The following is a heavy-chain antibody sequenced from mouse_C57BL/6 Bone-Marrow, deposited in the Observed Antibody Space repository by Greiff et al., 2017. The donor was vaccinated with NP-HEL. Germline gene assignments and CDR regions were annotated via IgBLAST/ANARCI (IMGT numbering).Heavy chain of an antibody. V-gene: IGHV14-4*01. CDR2: IDPENGDT. CDR1: GFNIKDDY. Sequence: VHVKQSGAELVRPGASVTLSCTASGFNIKDDYMHWVKQRPEQGLEWIGWIDPENGDTEYASKFQGKATITADTSSNTAYLQLSSLTSEDTAVYYCTAGSMDYWGQGTTLTVSS. D-gene: IGHD1-1*01. CDR3: TAGSMDY. J-gene: IGHJ2*01.